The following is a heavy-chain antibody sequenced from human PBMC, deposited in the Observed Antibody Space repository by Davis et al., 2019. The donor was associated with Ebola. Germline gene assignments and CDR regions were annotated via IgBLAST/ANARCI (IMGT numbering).Heavy chain of an antibody. Sequence: GESLKISCAASGFTFSNYYLHWVRQAPGKGLEWVARIKTDGSTTRYADSVKGRFTISRDNAKDTVYLQMNSLRAEDTAEYYCATLSYGMDVWGQGTTVTVSS. V-gene: IGHV3-74*01. CDR1: GFTFSNYY. J-gene: IGHJ6*02. CDR3: ATLSYGMDV. CDR2: IKTDGSTT.